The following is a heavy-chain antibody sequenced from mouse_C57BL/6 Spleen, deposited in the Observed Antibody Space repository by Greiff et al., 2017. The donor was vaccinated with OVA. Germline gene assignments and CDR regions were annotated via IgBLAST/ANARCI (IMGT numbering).Heavy chain of an antibody. CDR3: ARWRVYYDYDGNFDY. CDR1: GYAFSSSW. Sequence: QVQLKESGPELVKPGASVKISCKASGYAFSSSWMNWVKQRPGKGLEWIGRIYPGDGDTNYNGKFKGKATLTADKSSSTAYMQLSSLTSEDSAVYCCARWRVYYDYDGNFDYWGQGTTLTVSS. D-gene: IGHD2-4*01. J-gene: IGHJ2*01. V-gene: IGHV1-82*01. CDR2: IYPGDGDT.